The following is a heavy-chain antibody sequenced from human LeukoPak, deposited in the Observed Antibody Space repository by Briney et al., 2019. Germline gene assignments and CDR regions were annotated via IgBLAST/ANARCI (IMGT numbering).Heavy chain of an antibody. CDR3: ARPDPNWRGYSYGFFYFDY. D-gene: IGHD5-18*01. V-gene: IGHV1-8*01. CDR2: MNPNSGNT. Sequence: GASVKVSCKASGYTFTSYDINWVRQATGQGLEWMGWMNPNSGNTGYAQKFQGRVTMTRNTSISTAYMELSSLRSEDTAVYYCARPDPNWRGYSYGFFYFDYWGQGTLVTVSS. CDR1: GYTFTSYD. J-gene: IGHJ4*02.